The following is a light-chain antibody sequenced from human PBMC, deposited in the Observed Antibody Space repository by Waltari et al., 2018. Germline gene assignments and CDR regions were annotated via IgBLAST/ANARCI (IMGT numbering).Light chain of an antibody. Sequence: DIQMTQSPSTVSASVGDTITITCRASQSISNYLAWYQQKTWKAPKLLIYKASSSGSGVPSRFSGSGSGTEFTLTISTLQPDDFATYYCQQYNTYSRFGQGTKLEIK. CDR2: KAS. CDR1: QSISNY. V-gene: IGKV1-5*03. CDR3: QQYNTYSR. J-gene: IGKJ2*03.